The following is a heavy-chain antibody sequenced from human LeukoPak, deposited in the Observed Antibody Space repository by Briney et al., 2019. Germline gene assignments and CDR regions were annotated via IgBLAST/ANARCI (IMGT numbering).Heavy chain of an antibody. CDR2: IIGSGTTT. CDR1: GFTFRSYV. Sequence: PGGSLRLSCTASGFTFRSYVMSWVRQAPGQGMEWVAGIIGSGTTTHYADSVKGRFTISRDNSKNTLYLQMNSLRAEDTAVYYCARGFSSGCALDYWGQGTLVTVSS. D-gene: IGHD6-19*01. V-gene: IGHV3-23*01. CDR3: ARGFSSGCALDY. J-gene: IGHJ4*02.